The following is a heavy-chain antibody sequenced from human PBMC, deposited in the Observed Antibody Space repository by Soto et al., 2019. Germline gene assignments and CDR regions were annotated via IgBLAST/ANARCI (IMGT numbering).Heavy chain of an antibody. CDR3: ARDQGGYGIFDD. Sequence: QVQLVQSGPEVKKPEASVKVSCKTSGYTFTSSGISWVRQAPGQGPEWMGWISGHNGVTNFARNFQDRVTWTIDSSTTTAYMEVRSLRFADTAIYYCARDQGGYGIFDDWGQGTLVTVSS. J-gene: IGHJ4*02. V-gene: IGHV1-18*04. CDR2: ISGHNGVT. CDR1: GYTFTSSG. D-gene: IGHD5-12*01.